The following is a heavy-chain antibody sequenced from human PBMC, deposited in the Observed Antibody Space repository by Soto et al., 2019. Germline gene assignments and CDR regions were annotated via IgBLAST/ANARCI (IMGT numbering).Heavy chain of an antibody. J-gene: IGHJ6*03. CDR3: ARADCSGGSCYSHMDV. CDR2: IYHSGST. CDR1: SGSISSSNW. Sequence: SETLSLTCAVSSGSISSSNWWSWVRQPPGKGLEWIGEIYHSGSTNYNPSLKSRVTISVDKSKNQFSLKLSSVTAADTAVYYCARADCSGGSCYSHMDVWGKGTTVTVSS. V-gene: IGHV4-4*02. D-gene: IGHD2-15*01.